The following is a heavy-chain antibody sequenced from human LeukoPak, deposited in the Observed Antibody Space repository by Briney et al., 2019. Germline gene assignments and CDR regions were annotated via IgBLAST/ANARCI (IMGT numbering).Heavy chain of an antibody. CDR1: GFTFSTYW. J-gene: IGHJ6*03. CDR3: ARSPYDILTGWALGHMDV. D-gene: IGHD3-9*01. CDR2: IKQDGSEK. Sequence: GGSLRLSCAASGFTFSTYWMSWVRQAPGKGLEWVANIKQDGSEKYYLDSVKGRFTISRDDPNNSLYLQLDSLRVEDTAVYYCARSPYDILTGWALGHMDVWGKGTTVTVSS. V-gene: IGHV3-7*03.